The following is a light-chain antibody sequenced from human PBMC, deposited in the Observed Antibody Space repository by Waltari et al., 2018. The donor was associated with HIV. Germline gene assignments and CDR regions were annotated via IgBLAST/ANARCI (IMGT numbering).Light chain of an antibody. J-gene: IGKJ1*01. CDR2: LGS. Sequence: DIVMTKSPLSLPVAPGEPASIPCRSSQSLLHSNGYNYLDWYLQKPGQSPQLLIYLGSTRASGVPDRFSGSGSGTDFTLKISRVEAEDVGVYYCMQALQTPKTFGQGTKVEIK. CDR3: MQALQTPKT. V-gene: IGKV2-28*01. CDR1: QSLLHSNGYNY.